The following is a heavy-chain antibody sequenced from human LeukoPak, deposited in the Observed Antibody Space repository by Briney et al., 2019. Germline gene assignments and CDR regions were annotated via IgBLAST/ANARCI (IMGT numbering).Heavy chain of an antibody. CDR2: IYSGGST. Sequence: GGSLRLSCAASGFTVSSNYMSWVRQAPGKGLEWVSVIYSGGSTYYADSVKGRFTISRDNSKNTLYLQMNSLRAEDTAVYYCALYDYVWETVPHGMDVWGQGTTVTVSS. J-gene: IGHJ6*02. CDR1: GFTVSSNY. D-gene: IGHD3-16*01. V-gene: IGHV3-53*01. CDR3: ALYDYVWETVPHGMDV.